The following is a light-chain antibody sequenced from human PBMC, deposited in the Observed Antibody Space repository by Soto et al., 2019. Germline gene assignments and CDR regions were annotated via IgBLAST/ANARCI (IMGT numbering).Light chain of an antibody. V-gene: IGLV1-44*01. Sequence: QSVLTQPPSASGTPGQRVTISCSGSSSSIGSNSVSWYQQLPGTAPKLLIYSNNQRPSGVPDRFSGSKSGTSASLAISGLQSGDEADYYCEAWDDSLNGYVFGTGTKVTVL. CDR2: SNN. J-gene: IGLJ1*01. CDR1: SSSIGSNS. CDR3: EAWDDSLNGYV.